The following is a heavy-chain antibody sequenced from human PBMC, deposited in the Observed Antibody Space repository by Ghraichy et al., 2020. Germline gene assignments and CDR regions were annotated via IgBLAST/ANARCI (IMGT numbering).Heavy chain of an antibody. CDR2: IYYSGMT. J-gene: IGHJ4*02. D-gene: IGHD4-17*01. Sequence: SETLSLTCTVSDGSFSSSTYCWGWIRQPPGKGLEWIGSIYYSGMTDYSPSLKSRVTISIDTSKNQFSLKLSSVTAADTAVYYCARQSTVTARRSPGRCDYWGQGTLDTVSS. CDR1: DGSFSSSTYC. V-gene: IGHV4-39*01. CDR3: ARQSTVTARRSPGRCDY.